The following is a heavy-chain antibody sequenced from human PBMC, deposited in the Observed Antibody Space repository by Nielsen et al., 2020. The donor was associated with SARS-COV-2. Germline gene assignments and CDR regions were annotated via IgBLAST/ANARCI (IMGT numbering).Heavy chain of an antibody. CDR2: ISGGDDST. Sequence: GESLKISCAASGFTFNNYHMSWVRQAPEKGLEWVSSISGGDDSTYYADSVRGRFTISRDLSKNTVYLQMSSLRVEDTAVYYCARDLTFGAYWFDPWSQGTLVTVSS. CDR3: ARDLTFGAYWFDP. CDR1: GFTFNNYH. D-gene: IGHD3/OR15-3a*01. J-gene: IGHJ5*02. V-gene: IGHV3-23*01.